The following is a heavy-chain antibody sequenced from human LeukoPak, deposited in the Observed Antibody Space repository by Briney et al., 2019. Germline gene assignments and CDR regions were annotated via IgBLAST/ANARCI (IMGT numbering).Heavy chain of an antibody. V-gene: IGHV3-64D*09. Sequence: GGSLILSCSASGFTFSSYALHWVRQAPGKGLEYVSAVTANGLGTYYADSVKGRFTISRDNSKNMLYLLMSSLRAEDTAVYYCAKATPYYLDYWGQGTLVTVSS. CDR2: VTANGLGT. J-gene: IGHJ4*02. CDR3: AKATPYYLDY. D-gene: IGHD5-24*01. CDR1: GFTFSSYA.